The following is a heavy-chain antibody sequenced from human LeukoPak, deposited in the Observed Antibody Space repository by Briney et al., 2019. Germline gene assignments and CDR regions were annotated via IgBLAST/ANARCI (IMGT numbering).Heavy chain of an antibody. V-gene: IGHV1-46*01. Sequence: GASVKVSCKASGYTFTSYHMHWVRLAPGEGLEWMGIINPSGGSTSYAQKFQGRVTMTRDMSTSTVYMELSSLRSEDTAVYYCARDYYDSSGYYEWDVVYWGQGTLVTVSS. CDR3: ARDYYDSSGYYEWDVVY. CDR1: GYTFTSYH. CDR2: INPSGGST. J-gene: IGHJ4*02. D-gene: IGHD3-22*01.